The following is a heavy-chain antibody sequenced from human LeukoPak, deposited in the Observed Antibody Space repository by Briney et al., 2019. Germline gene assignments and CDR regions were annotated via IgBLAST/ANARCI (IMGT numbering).Heavy chain of an antibody. CDR3: AREYTLVYGLDV. Sequence: GGSLRLSCVASGFPFNTYEMSWVRQAPGKGLEWVSVIYSGGTTYYADSVKGRFTISRDNSKNTLYLQMNSLRAEDTAVYYCAREYTLVYGLDVWGQGTTVTVSS. CDR1: GFPFNTYE. V-gene: IGHV3-66*01. CDR2: IYSGGTT. J-gene: IGHJ6*02. D-gene: IGHD2-2*02.